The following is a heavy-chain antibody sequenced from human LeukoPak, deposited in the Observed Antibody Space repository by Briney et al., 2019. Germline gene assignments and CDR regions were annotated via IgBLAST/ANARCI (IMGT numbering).Heavy chain of an antibody. Sequence: GGSLRLSCAASGFTFSSYWMSWVRQAPGKGLEWVANIKQDGSEKYYVDSVKGRFTISRDNAKNSLYLQMNSLRAEDTAVYYCARGRVTMVRGAHNWFDPWGQGTLVTVSS. CDR1: GFTFSSYW. CDR2: IKQDGSEK. V-gene: IGHV3-7*01. CDR3: ARGRVTMVRGAHNWFDP. J-gene: IGHJ5*02. D-gene: IGHD3-10*01.